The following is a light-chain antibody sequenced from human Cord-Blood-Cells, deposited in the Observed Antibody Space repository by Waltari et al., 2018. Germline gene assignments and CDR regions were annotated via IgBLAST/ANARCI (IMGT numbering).Light chain of an antibody. J-gene: IGKJ1*01. Sequence: EIVMTQSPATLSVSPGERATLSFSASQSVSSNLAWYQQKPGQAPRHLIYGASTRATGIPARFSGSGSGTEFTLTISSLQSEDVAVYYCQQYNNWPPTWTFGQGTKVEIK. CDR3: QQYNNWPPTWT. V-gene: IGKV3-15*01. CDR1: QSVSSN. CDR2: GAS.